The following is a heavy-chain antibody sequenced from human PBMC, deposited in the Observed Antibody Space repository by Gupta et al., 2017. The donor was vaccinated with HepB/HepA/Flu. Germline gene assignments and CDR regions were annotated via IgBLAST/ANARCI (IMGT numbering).Heavy chain of an antibody. D-gene: IGHD3-10*01. V-gene: IGHV4-59*01. CDR2: TYYGGNT. CDR1: AGSSSRYY. Sequence: QVRLQESGPGLVKPSETLSLTCTVSAGSSSRYYWSWIRQPPGQTLEWIGFTYYGGNTKYNPSLESRVTFSVDRSKNQFSLSLTSVTAADTAVYYCATANYGVGTIHSFFDHWGQGALVTVSS. J-gene: IGHJ4*02. CDR3: ATANYGVGTIHSFFDH.